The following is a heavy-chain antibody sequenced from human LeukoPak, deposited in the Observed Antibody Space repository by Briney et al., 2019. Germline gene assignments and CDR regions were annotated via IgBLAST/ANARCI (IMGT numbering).Heavy chain of an antibody. V-gene: IGHV3-23*01. CDR3: AKDMSSGWLFTYFDY. Sequence: GRSLRLSCAASGFTFSSYAMSWVRQAPGKGLEWVSAISGSGGSTYYADSVKGRFTISRDNSKNTLYLQMNSLRAEDTAVYYCAKDMSSGWLFTYFDYWGQGTLVTVSS. D-gene: IGHD6-19*01. CDR1: GFTFSSYA. J-gene: IGHJ4*02. CDR2: ISGSGGST.